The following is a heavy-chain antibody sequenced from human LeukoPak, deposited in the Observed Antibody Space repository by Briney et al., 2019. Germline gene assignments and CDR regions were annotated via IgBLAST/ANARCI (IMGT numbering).Heavy chain of an antibody. D-gene: IGHD5-24*01. CDR1: GFTFSDHY. CDR3: ANFFGNNYGF. Sequence: GGSLRLSCAASGFTFSDHYMDWVRQAPGKGLEWVGRSRDRANSYSTEYATSVEGRFTISRDDSKNSLYLQMDRLKTEDTAVYYCANFFGNNYGFRGQGTLVTVSS. CDR2: SRDRANSYST. V-gene: IGHV3-72*01. J-gene: IGHJ4*02.